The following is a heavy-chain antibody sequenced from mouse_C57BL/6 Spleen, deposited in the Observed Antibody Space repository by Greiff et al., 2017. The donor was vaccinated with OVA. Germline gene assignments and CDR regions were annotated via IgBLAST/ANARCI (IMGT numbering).Heavy chain of an antibody. Sequence: QVQLQQPGAELVRPGSSVKLSCKASGYTFTSYWMHWVKQRPIQGLEWIGNIDPSDSETHYNQKFKDKATLTVDKSSSTAYMQLSSLTSEDSAVYYCARSYYSNNFFDYWGQGTTLTVSS. J-gene: IGHJ2*01. V-gene: IGHV1-52*01. CDR2: IDPSDSET. D-gene: IGHD2-5*01. CDR1: GYTFTSYW. CDR3: ARSYYSNNFFDY.